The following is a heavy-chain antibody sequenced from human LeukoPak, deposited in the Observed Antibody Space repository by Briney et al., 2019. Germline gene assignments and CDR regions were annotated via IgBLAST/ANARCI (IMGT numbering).Heavy chain of an antibody. J-gene: IGHJ4*02. D-gene: IGHD3-10*01. CDR1: GGTFSSYA. CDR3: ARGYGSGSYYSYFDY. V-gene: IGHV1-69*01. Sequence: SVTVSCKASGGTFSSYAISWVRQAPGKGLEWMGGIIPIFGTANYAQKFQGRVTITADESTSTAYMELSSLRSEDTAVYYCARGYGSGSYYSYFDYWGQGTLVTVSS. CDR2: IIPIFGTA.